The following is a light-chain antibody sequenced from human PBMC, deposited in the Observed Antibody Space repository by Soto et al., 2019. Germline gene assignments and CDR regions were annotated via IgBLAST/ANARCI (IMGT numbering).Light chain of an antibody. CDR2: SND. J-gene: IGLJ1*01. CDR3: AAWDDSLNGYV. CDR1: SSNIGSNT. V-gene: IGLV1-44*01. Sequence: QSALTQPPSASGTPGQRVTISCSGSSSNIGSNTVNWYQQLPGTAPKLLIYSNDQRPSGVPDRFSGSKSGTSASLAISGLQSEDEADYYCAAWDDSLNGYVIGNGTKVTVL.